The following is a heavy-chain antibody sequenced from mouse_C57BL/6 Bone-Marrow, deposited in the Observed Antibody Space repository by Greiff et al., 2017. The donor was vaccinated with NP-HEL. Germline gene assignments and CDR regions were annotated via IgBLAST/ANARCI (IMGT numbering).Heavy chain of an antibody. CDR1: GYTFTSYW. Sequence: QVQLQQPGAELVKPGASVKLSCKASGYTFTSYWMHWVKQRPGQGLEWIGMIHPNSGSTNYNEKFKSKATLTVDNSSSTAYMQLSSLTSEDSAVYYCARERAAQAHYWGQGTTLTVSS. J-gene: IGHJ2*01. CDR3: ARERAAQAHY. CDR2: IHPNSGST. D-gene: IGHD3-2*02. V-gene: IGHV1-64*01.